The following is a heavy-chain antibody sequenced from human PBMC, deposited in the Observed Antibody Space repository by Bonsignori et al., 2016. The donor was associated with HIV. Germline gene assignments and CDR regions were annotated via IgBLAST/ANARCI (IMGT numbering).Heavy chain of an antibody. V-gene: IGHV1-69*10. D-gene: IGHD1-1*01. Sequence: WVRQAPRQGLEWVGGIIPIVVITNYAQKFQGRVTITADKSTTTAYMELSSLRSEDTALYYCATSGATGTSAFDMWGQGTMVTVSS. J-gene: IGHJ3*02. CDR3: ATSGATGTSAFDM. CDR2: IIPIVVIT.